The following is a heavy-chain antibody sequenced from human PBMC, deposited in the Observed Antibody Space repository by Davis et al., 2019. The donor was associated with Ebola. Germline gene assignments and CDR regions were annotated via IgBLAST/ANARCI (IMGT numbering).Heavy chain of an antibody. D-gene: IGHD5-24*01. CDR3: ARGSNPLDGYNPSFDY. CDR2: IIPIFGTA. CDR1: GGTFSSYA. J-gene: IGHJ4*02. V-gene: IGHV1-69*13. Sequence: SVKVSCKASGGTFSSYAISWVRQAPGQGLEWMGGIIPIFGTANYAQKFQGRVTITADESTSTAYMELSSLRSEDTAVYYCARGSNPLDGYNPSFDYWGQGTLVTVSS.